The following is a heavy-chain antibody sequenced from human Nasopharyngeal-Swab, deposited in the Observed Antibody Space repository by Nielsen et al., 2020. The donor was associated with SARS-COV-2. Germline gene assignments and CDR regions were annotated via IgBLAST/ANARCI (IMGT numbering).Heavy chain of an antibody. CDR2: INTKTGNP. V-gene: IGHV7-4-1*02. D-gene: IGHD2-15*01. CDR3: ARDGTHCSGGTCFDN. J-gene: IGHJ5*02. CDR1: GYSFTNYG. Sequence: ASVKVSCKASGYSFTNYGVNWVRQAPGQGLEWMGWINTKTGNPTYAQGFTGRFVFSLETSVTTAYLQISSLEAEDTAVYYCARDGTHCSGGTCFDNWGQGTLVTVSS.